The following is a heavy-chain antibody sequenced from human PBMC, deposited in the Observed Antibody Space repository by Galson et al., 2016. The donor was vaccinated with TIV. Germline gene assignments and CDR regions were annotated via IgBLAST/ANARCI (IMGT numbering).Heavy chain of an antibody. D-gene: IGHD4-11*01. V-gene: IGHV3-53*05. CDR3: ARERVDMTTVEYFNYYIDV. Sequence: SLRLSCAASGLSVKINYMTWVRQAPGKGLEWVSLISDGGKTYYPEAVQGRFTLSRDNSKNTLYLQMNRLRLEDTAVYDCARERVDMTTVEYFNYYIDVWGKGTTVTVSS. CDR1: GLSVKINY. CDR2: ISDGGKT. J-gene: IGHJ6*03.